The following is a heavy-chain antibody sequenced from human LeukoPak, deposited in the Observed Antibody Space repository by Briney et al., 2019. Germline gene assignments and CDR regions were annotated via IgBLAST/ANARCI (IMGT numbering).Heavy chain of an antibody. CDR3: AIKSGTYSNDY. CDR2: ITSNGGST. Sequence: GGSLRLSCVASGFTFSTYAMHWVRQAPGKGLEYVSAITSNGGSTNYANSVKGRFTISRDNSKNTLYLQMGSLRPEDMAVYYCAIKSGTYSNDYWGQGTLVTVSS. V-gene: IGHV3-64*01. CDR1: GFTFSTYA. D-gene: IGHD2-15*01. J-gene: IGHJ4*02.